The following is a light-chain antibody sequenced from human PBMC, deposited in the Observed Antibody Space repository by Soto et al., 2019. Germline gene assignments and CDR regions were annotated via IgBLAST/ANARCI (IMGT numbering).Light chain of an antibody. CDR2: AVS. Sequence: QSALTQPASVSGSPGQSITISCTGTASDVGGYNYVSWYQQHPGKAPKLMIHAVSNRPSGVSDRFSGSKSGTSASLAITGLQAEDEAHYYCQSYDNSLTGSVFCTGTKVTVL. CDR3: QSYDNSLTGSV. V-gene: IGLV2-14*01. J-gene: IGLJ1*01. CDR1: ASDVGGYNY.